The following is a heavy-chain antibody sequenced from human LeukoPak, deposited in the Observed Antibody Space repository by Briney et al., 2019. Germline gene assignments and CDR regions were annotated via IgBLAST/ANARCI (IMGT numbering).Heavy chain of an antibody. CDR3: ARARDSSGWYEGHYYYYYMDV. CDR2: IYHSGST. D-gene: IGHD6-19*01. J-gene: IGHJ6*03. V-gene: IGHV4-38-2*02. CDR1: GYSISSGYY. Sequence: SETLSLTCTVSGYSISSGYYWGWIRQPPGKGLEWIGSIYHSGSTYYNPSLKSRVTISVDTSKNQFSLKLSSVTAADTAVYYCARARDSSGWYEGHYYYYYMDVWGKGTAVTISS.